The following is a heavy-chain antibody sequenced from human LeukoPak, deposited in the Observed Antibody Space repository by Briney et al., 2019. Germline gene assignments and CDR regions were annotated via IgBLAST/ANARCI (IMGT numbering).Heavy chain of an antibody. D-gene: IGHD1-26*01. CDR3: ASSGSYRFDY. CDR2: ITASGTAM. V-gene: IGHV3-48*02. J-gene: IGHJ4*02. CDR1: GFTFSSYS. Sequence: GGSLRLSYAASGFTFSSYSMNWVRQAPGKGLEWVSHITASGTAMFYADSVKGRFTISRDNAKNSLYLQMNSLRDEDAAVYYCASSGSYRFDYWGQGTLVTVSS.